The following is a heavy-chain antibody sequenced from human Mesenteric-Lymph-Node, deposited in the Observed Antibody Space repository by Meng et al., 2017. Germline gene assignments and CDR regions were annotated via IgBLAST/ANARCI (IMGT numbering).Heavy chain of an antibody. CDR1: GGSMSSGDYF. D-gene: IGHD1-14*01. J-gene: IGHJ5*02. Sequence: QVKVPESGPGLVKPSQTLSLTCTVSGGSMSSGDYFWNWIRQPPGKGLEWIGYIYYSGNTYYNPSLKSRVTISIDTSKNQFSLKLSSVTAADTAVYYCARAEYYNWFDPWGQGTLVTVSS. V-gene: IGHV4-30-4*01. CDR3: ARAEYYNWFDP. CDR2: IYYSGNT.